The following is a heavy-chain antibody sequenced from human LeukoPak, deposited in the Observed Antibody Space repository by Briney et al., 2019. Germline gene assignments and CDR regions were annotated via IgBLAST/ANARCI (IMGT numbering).Heavy chain of an antibody. CDR1: GFTFSSYG. V-gene: IGHV3-30*02. D-gene: IGHD3-9*01. CDR3: ATDYDVLTGYYSDVGY. Sequence: SGGSLRLSCAASGFTFSSYGMHWVRQAPGKGLEWVAFIRYDGSNKYYADSVKGRFTISRDNSKNTLYLQMNSLRAEDTAVYYCATDYDVLTGYYSDVGYWGQGTLVTVSS. J-gene: IGHJ4*02. CDR2: IRYDGSNK.